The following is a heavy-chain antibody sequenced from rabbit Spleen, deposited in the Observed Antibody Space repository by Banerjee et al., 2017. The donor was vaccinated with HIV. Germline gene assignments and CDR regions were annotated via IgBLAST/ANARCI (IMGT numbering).Heavy chain of an antibody. V-gene: IGHV1S40*01. Sequence: QSLEESGGDLVKPGASLTLTCTASGFSFSSSYWICWVRQAPGKGLEWIACIYTTTGATWYASWAKGRFTVSKTSSPTVTLQMTSLTVADTATYFCARDPLDVTGNSYHNLWGQGTLVTVS. J-gene: IGHJ4*01. CDR1: GFSFSSSYW. CDR3: ARDPLDVTGNSYHNL. D-gene: IGHD8-1*01. CDR2: IYTTTGAT.